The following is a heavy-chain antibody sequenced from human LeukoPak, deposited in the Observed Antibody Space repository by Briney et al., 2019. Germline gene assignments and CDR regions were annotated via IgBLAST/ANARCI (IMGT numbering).Heavy chain of an antibody. CDR1: GFTFSNYA. D-gene: IGHD6-19*01. CDR2: ISGSGDST. CDR3: ARGAD. J-gene: IGHJ4*02. V-gene: IGHV3-23*01. Sequence: GGSLRLSCVDSGFTFSNYAMSWVRQAPGKGLEWVSAISGSGDSTYYADSVKGRFTISRDNAKNSLHLQMNSLRSEDTAVYYCARGADWGQGTLVTVSS.